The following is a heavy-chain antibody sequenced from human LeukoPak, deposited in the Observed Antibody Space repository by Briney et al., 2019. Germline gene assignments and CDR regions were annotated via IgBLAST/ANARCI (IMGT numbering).Heavy chain of an antibody. CDR1: GYTFTGYY. J-gene: IGHJ4*02. D-gene: IGHD3-10*01. V-gene: IGHV1-2*06. CDR2: INPNSGGT. Sequence: GASVKVSCKASGYTFTGYYMHWVRQAPGQGLEWVGRINPNSGGTNYAQKFRGRVTMTRDTTISTAYMELSRLRSDDTAVYYCARRPPYYYGSGSLDIFDYWGQGTLVTVSS. CDR3: ARRPPYYYGSGSLDIFDY.